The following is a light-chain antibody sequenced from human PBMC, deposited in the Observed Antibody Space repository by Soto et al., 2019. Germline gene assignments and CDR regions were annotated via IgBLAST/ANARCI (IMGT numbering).Light chain of an antibody. CDR3: QQSYSTPLT. CDR1: QSMSTY. V-gene: IGKV1-39*01. Sequence: DIQMTQSPSSLSASVGDRVTITCRASQSMSTYLNWNQQKPGKAPKVLIYAASSLQSGVPSRLSGTGSGTDFILTISSLQPEDFAPYYCQQSYSTPLTFGPGTKLEIK. CDR2: AAS. J-gene: IGKJ2*01.